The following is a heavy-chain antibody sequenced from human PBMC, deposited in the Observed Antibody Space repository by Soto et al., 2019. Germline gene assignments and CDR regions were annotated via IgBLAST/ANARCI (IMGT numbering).Heavy chain of an antibody. CDR3: ARDPSKIWSGYLNWFDP. J-gene: IGHJ5*02. CDR1: GFTFSSYA. D-gene: IGHD3-3*01. V-gene: IGHV3-21*01. CDR2: ISGSGSYI. Sequence: GGSLRLSCAASGFTFSSYAMSWVRQAPGKGLEWVSSISGSGSYIYYADSVKGRFTISRDNAKNSLYLQMNSLRAEDTAVYYCARDPSKIWSGYLNWFDPWGQGTLVTVSS.